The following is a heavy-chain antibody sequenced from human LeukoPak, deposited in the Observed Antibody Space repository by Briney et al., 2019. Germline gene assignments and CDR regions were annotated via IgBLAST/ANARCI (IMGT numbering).Heavy chain of an antibody. CDR2: ISSSSSYI. CDR1: GFTFSSYS. J-gene: IGHJ6*02. V-gene: IGHV3-21*01. D-gene: IGHD6-19*01. Sequence: GGSLRLSCAASGFTFSSYSMNWVRQAPGKGLEWVSSISSSSSYIYYADSVEGRFTISRDNAKNSLYLQMNSLRAEDTAVYYCARLAVAGTLDYYYGMDVWGQGTMVTVSS. CDR3: ARLAVAGTLDYYYGMDV.